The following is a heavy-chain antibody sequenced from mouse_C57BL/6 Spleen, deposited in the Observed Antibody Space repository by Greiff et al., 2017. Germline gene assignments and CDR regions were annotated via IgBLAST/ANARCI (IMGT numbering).Heavy chain of an antibody. D-gene: IGHD2-3*01. CDR3: ARDDGYYYFDY. CDR1: GYTFTSYT. CDR2: INPSSGYT. J-gene: IGHJ2*01. V-gene: IGHV1-4*01. Sequence: VQLQQSGAELARPGASVKMSCKASGYTFTSYTMHWVKQRPGQGLEWIGYINPSSGYTKYNQKFKDKATLTAEKSSSTAYMQLSSLTSEDSAVYYCARDDGYYYFDYWGQGTTLTVSS.